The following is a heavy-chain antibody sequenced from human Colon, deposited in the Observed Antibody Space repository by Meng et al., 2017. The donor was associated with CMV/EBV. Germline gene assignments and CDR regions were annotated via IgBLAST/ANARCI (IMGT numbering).Heavy chain of an antibody. CDR1: GYTFTGYY. J-gene: IGHJ5*02. CDR3: ARGGGYYYGSGSLIDP. CDR2: INPNSGGT. Sequence: ASVKVSCKASGYTFTGYYMHWVRQAPGQGLEWMGWINPNSGGTNYAQKFQGRVTMTRDTSISTAYMELSRLRSDETAVYYCARGGGYYYGSGSLIDPWGQGTLVTVSS. V-gene: IGHV1-2*02. D-gene: IGHD3-10*01.